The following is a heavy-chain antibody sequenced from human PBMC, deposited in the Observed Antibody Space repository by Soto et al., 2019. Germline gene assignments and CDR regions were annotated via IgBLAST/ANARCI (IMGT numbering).Heavy chain of an antibody. D-gene: IGHD3-10*01. CDR1: VDSFSSYT. CDR3: GGDVGTGHFYVDA. Sequence: QVHLEQSGAVVKRPGSSVRVSCKASVDSFSSYTISWVRQAPGQGLEWMGGTIPMFGTADYVEKFQGRVTISADKSTTTAYMELSSLTSEDTAVYFCGGDVGTGHFYVDAWGQGTTVTVSS. CDR2: TIPMFGTA. J-gene: IGHJ6*02. V-gene: IGHV1-69*06.